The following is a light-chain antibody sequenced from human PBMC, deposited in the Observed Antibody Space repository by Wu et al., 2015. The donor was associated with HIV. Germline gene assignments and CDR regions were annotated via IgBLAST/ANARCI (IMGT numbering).Light chain of an antibody. Sequence: VLTQSPATLSLSPGETATLSCRASQSVGSFLAWYQQRPGQPPRFLIYDASNRAAGIPARFRGSGSGTDFTLTISSLESEDSAIXYCQQGRDWPLTLGPGTKVEIK. CDR1: QSVGSF. J-gene: IGKJ3*01. CDR2: DAS. CDR3: QQGRDWPLT. V-gene: IGKV3-11*01.